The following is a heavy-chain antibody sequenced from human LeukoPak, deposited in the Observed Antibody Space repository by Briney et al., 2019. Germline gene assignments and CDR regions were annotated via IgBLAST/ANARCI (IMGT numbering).Heavy chain of an antibody. CDR1: GFTFSSYG. V-gene: IGHV3-33*06. Sequence: GGSLRLSCAASGFTFSSYGMHWVRQAPGKGLEWVAVIWYDGSNKYYADSVKGRFTVSRDNSKNTLYLQMNSLRAEDTAVYYCAKLGYSSSPEDYWGQGTLVTVSS. CDR2: IWYDGSNK. D-gene: IGHD6-6*01. CDR3: AKLGYSSSPEDY. J-gene: IGHJ4*02.